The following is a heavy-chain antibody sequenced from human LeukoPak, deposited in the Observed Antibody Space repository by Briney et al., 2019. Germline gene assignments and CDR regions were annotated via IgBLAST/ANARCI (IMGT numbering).Heavy chain of an antibody. CDR3: ARHVTAVAGPIDF. CDR2: IYYSGST. Sequence: SETLSLTCTVSGGSISSSSYYWGWIRQPPGTGLEWIGNIYYSGSTYYNPSLESRVAISVDTSKNQFSLKLSSVTAADTAVYYCARHVTAVAGPIDFWGQGTLVTVSS. CDR1: GGSISSSSYY. D-gene: IGHD6-19*01. J-gene: IGHJ4*02. V-gene: IGHV4-39*01.